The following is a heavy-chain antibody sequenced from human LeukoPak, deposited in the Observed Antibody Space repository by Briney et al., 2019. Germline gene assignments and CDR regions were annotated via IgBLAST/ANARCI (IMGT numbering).Heavy chain of an antibody. J-gene: IGHJ4*02. D-gene: IGHD6-6*01. CDR3: AREDSSSSLLDY. V-gene: IGHV1-46*01. CDR2: INPSGGST. Sequence: ASVKVSCKASGGTFSSYAISWVRQAPGQGLEWMGIINPSGGSTSYAQKFQGRVTMTRDMSTSTVYMELSSLRSEDTAVYHCAREDSSSSLLDYWGQGTLVTVSS. CDR1: GGTFSSYA.